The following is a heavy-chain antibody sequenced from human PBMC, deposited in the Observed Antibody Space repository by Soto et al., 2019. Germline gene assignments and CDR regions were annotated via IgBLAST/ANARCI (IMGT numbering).Heavy chain of an antibody. V-gene: IGHV1-46*01. D-gene: IGHD3-16*01. CDR1: GYPFTRYY. CDR2: INPSSGST. Sequence: ASVKVSCKASGYPFTRYYVHWVRQAPGQGLEWMGFINPSSGSTSYAQKFQGRVTMTRDTSTSTVYMEVSSLRSEDTAVYYCAREMYTTRGSPFDYWGQRTLVTVSS. J-gene: IGHJ4*02. CDR3: AREMYTTRGSPFDY.